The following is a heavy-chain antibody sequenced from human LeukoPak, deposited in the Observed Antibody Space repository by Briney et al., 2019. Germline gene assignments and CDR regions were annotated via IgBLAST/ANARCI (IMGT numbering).Heavy chain of an antibody. J-gene: IGHJ4*02. CDR2: ISWNSGSI. CDR1: GFTFSSYA. CDR3: AKDSGSYYSFDY. V-gene: IGHV3-9*01. D-gene: IGHD1-26*01. Sequence: PGGSLRLSCAASGFTFSSYAMSWVRQAPGKGLEWVSGISWNSGSIGYAGSVKGRFTISRDNAKNSLYLQMNSLRAEDTALYYCAKDSGSYYSFDYWGQGTLVTVSS.